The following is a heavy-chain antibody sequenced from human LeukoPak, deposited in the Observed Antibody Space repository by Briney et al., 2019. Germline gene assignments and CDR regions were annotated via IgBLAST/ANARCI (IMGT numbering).Heavy chain of an antibody. D-gene: IGHD6-19*01. CDR1: GFTFSSYA. J-gene: IGHJ5*02. V-gene: IGHV3-23*01. Sequence: GGSLRLSCAASGFTFSSYAMSWVRQAPGKGLEWVSAISGSGGSTYYADSVKGRFTISRDNSKNTLYLQMNSLRAEDTAVYYCAKEFVMSIAVATHLDTFAAFDPWGQGTLVTVSS. CDR2: ISGSGGST. CDR3: AKEFVMSIAVATHLDTFAAFDP.